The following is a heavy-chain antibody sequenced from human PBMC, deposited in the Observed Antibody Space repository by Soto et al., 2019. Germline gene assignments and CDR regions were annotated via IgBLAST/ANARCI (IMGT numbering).Heavy chain of an antibody. V-gene: IGHV5-51*01. CDR2: IFPGDSDT. J-gene: IGHJ2*01. CDR1: GYSSSNYW. CDR3: ATVIDRYFDL. D-gene: IGHD3-16*02. Sequence: EGQLVQSGAEVKKPGDSLKISCKEIGYSSSNYWIGWVRQMPGKGLEWMGLIFPGDSDTSYSPSFRGQVTFSADKSTRTAYLQWDSLKVSDTAIYYCATVIDRYFDLWGRGTMVTVSS.